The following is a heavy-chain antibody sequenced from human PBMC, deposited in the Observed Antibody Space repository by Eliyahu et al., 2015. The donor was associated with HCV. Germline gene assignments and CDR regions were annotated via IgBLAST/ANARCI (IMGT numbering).Heavy chain of an antibody. CDR1: GGSLIPYY. CDR3: ARGTSVDTFDI. CDR2: IFYSGST. D-gene: IGHD3/OR15-3a*01. J-gene: IGHJ3*02. V-gene: IGHV4-59*01. Sequence: QVLLQGSGPGLVKPSETLSLTCTVSGGSLIPYYWSWIRQPPGKGLEWIGYIFYSGSTSYNPPLKSRLTLSVDTSKNQFSLKLSSVTAADTAVFYCARGTSVDTFDIWGQGTMVTVSS.